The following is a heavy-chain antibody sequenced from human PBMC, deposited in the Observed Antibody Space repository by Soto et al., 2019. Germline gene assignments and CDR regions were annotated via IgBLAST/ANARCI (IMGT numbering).Heavy chain of an antibody. CDR2: TSFSGYT. V-gene: IGHV4-30-4*01. Sequence: QVQLQESGPGLVKPSQTLSLTCTVSGDSVSGGDSYWSWIRQPPGKALEWIGYTSFSGYTSYTPSLTRRVPISVAMSKSQFSLRLTSVTAADTAIYYCVRGGNPYHYATSGPGTFDKWGQGTLVSVSS. CDR1: GDSVSGGDSY. J-gene: IGHJ4*02. D-gene: IGHD3-22*01. CDR3: VRGGNPYHYATSGPGTFDK.